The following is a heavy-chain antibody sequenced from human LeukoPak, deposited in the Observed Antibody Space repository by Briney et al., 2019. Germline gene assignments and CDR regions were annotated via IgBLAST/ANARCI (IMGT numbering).Heavy chain of an antibody. D-gene: IGHD6-19*01. CDR2: IYTSGST. J-gene: IGHJ4*02. CDR3: AREAMYSSGWYRYFFDY. V-gene: IGHV4-61*02. CDR1: GGSISSGSYY. Sequence: SETLSLTCTVSGGSISSGSYYWSWIRQPAGKGLEWIGRIYTSGSTNYNPSLKSRVTISVDASKNQFSLKLSSVTAADTAVYYCAREAMYSSGWYRYFFDYWGQGTLVTVSS.